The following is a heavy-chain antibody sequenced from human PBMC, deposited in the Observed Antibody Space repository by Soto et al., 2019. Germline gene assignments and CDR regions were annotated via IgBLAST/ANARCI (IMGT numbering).Heavy chain of an antibody. Sequence: SETLSLTCTVSGGSISSYYWSWIRQPPGKGLEWIGYIYYSGSTNYNPSLKSRVTISVDTSKNQFSLKLSSVTAADTAVYYCARHEHVRHEAVTSYFDYWGQGTLVTVSS. J-gene: IGHJ4*02. CDR3: ARHEHVRHEAVTSYFDY. CDR2: IYYSGST. D-gene: IGHD4-4*01. V-gene: IGHV4-59*08. CDR1: GGSISSYY.